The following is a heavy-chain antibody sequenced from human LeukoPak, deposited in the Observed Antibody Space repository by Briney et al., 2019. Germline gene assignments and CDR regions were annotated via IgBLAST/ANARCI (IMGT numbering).Heavy chain of an antibody. CDR3: ARDYDILTGYFRGGFDY. CDR2: ITSSSSDT. Sequence: GGSLRLSCAASGCTFSDYYMSWIRQAPGKGLEWISYITSSSSDTNYADSVKGRFTISRDNAKKSLYLQMNSLRAEDTAVYYCARDYDILTGYFRGGFDYWGQGTLVTVSS. J-gene: IGHJ4*02. D-gene: IGHD3-9*01. V-gene: IGHV3-11*05. CDR1: GCTFSDYY.